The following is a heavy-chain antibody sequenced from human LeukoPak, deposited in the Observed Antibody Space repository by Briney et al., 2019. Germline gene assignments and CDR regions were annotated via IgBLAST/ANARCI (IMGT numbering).Heavy chain of an antibody. CDR2: INPNSGGT. CDR1: GYTFTGYY. CDR3: VRVPIVDKHIVARPPFDY. J-gene: IGHJ4*02. V-gene: IGHV1-2*02. Sequence: ASVKVSCKASGYTFTGYYMHWVRQAPGQGLEWMGWINPNSGGTNYAQKFQGRVTMTRDTSISTAYMELSRLRSDDTAVYYCVRVPIVDKHIVARPPFDYWGQGTLVTVSS. D-gene: IGHD2-21*01.